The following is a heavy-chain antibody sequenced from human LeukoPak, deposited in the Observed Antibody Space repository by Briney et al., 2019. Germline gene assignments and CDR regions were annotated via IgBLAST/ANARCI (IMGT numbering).Heavy chain of an antibody. V-gene: IGHV3-73*01. J-gene: IGHJ4*02. D-gene: IGHD3-22*01. Sequence: GGSLRLSCAASGFTFSGTAMHWVREASGKGLEWVGGIRSTANNYATAYAASLKGRFTISRADSKNTAYLQMNSLETEDTAVYYCTRRGDENYDSSGGDFWGQGTLVTVSS. CDR2: IRSTANNYAT. CDR3: TRRGDENYDSSGGDF. CDR1: GFTFSGTA.